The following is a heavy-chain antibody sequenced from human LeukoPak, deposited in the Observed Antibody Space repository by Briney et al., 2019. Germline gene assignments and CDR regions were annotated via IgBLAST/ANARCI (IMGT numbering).Heavy chain of an antibody. CDR2: ISAYNDNT. Sequence: GASVKVSFKASGYTFTGYGITWVRQAPGQGLEWMGWISAYNDNTNYAQKFQGRDTMTTETPTRTAYMELRSLRSDDAAVYYCARIDLAYGSGTYYSSYFEYWGQGTLVTVSS. J-gene: IGHJ4*02. V-gene: IGHV1-18*01. CDR1: GYTFTGYG. D-gene: IGHD3-10*01. CDR3: ARIDLAYGSGTYYSSYFEY.